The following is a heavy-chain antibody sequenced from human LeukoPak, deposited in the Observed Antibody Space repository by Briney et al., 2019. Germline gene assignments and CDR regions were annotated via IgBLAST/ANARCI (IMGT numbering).Heavy chain of an antibody. V-gene: IGHV3-49*04. Sequence: GGSLRLSCTASGFTFGDYAMSWVRQAPGKGLEWGGFIRSKAYGGTTEYAASVKGRFTISRDDSKSIAYLQMNSLKTEDTAVYYCTRDTGGYCSGGSCSLGQGTLVTVSS. CDR3: TRDTGGYCSGGSCS. J-gene: IGHJ5*02. D-gene: IGHD2-15*01. CDR1: GFTFGDYA. CDR2: IRSKAYGGTT.